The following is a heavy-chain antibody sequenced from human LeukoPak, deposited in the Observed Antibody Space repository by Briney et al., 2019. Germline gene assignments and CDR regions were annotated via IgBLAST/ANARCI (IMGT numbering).Heavy chain of an antibody. D-gene: IGHD3-22*01. CDR3: ARQGYYDSSGYLNSFFDY. Sequence: PSETLSLTCAVYGGSFSGYYWSWIRQPPGKGLERIGEINHSGSTNYNPSLKSRVTISVDTSKNQFSLKLSSVTAADTAVYYCARQGYYDSSGYLNSFFDYWGQGTLVTVSS. J-gene: IGHJ4*02. V-gene: IGHV4-34*01. CDR2: INHSGST. CDR1: GGSFSGYY.